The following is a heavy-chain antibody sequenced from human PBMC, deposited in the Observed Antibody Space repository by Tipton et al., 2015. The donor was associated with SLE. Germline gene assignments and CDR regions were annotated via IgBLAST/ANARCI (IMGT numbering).Heavy chain of an antibody. D-gene: IGHD3-3*01. CDR3: ARGAQTSVTIFGVVINLFDY. CDR2: IYYSGST. Sequence: TLSLTCTVSGGSISSSSYYWGWIRQPPGKGLEWFGSIYYSGSTYYNPSLKSRVTISVDTSKNQFSLKLSSVTAADTAVYYCARGAQTSVTIFGVVINLFDYWGQGTLVTVSS. V-gene: IGHV4-39*07. CDR1: GGSISSSSYY. J-gene: IGHJ4*02.